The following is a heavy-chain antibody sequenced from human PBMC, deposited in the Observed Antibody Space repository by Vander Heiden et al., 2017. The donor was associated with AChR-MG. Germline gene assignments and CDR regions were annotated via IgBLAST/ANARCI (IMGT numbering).Heavy chain of an antibody. V-gene: IGHV3-30*04. Sequence: QVQLVESGGGVVQPGTSLRLSCAASAFTFNNYPIFWVRQAPGKGLKWVAIISADGSNKFDPDSVKGRFTISRDNSKNTVSLQMNSLRADDTAVYYCARDQWADYWGQGSLVTVYS. J-gene: IGHJ4*02. CDR2: ISADGSNK. CDR3: ARDQWADY. D-gene: IGHD1-26*01. CDR1: AFTFNNYP.